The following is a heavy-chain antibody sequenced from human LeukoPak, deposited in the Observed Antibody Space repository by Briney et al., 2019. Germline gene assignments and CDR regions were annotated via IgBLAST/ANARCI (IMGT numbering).Heavy chain of an antibody. CDR3: ASRSYSSGFEDAFDI. CDR1: GGSFSGYY. CDR2: INHSGST. Sequence: PSETLSLTCAVYGGSFSGYYWSWIRQPPGKGLEWIGEINHSGSTNYNPSLKSRVTISVDTSKNQFSLKLSSVTAADTAVYYCASRSYSSGFEDAFDIWGQGTMVTVSS. J-gene: IGHJ3*02. V-gene: IGHV4-34*01. D-gene: IGHD6-19*01.